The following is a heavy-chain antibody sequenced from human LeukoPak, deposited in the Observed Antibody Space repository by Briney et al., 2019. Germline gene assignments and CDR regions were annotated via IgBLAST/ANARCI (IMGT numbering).Heavy chain of an antibody. CDR1: GFTFDDYA. J-gene: IGHJ4*02. V-gene: IGHV3-9*01. CDR2: ISWNSGSI. D-gene: IGHD5-18*01. CDR3: AKDVGYSYGYVFDY. Sequence: PGGSLRLSCAASGFTFDDYAMHWVRQAPGKGLEWVSGISWNSGSIGYADSVKGRFTISRDNAKNSLYLRMNSLRAEDTALYYCAKDVGYSYGYVFDYWGQGTLVTVSS.